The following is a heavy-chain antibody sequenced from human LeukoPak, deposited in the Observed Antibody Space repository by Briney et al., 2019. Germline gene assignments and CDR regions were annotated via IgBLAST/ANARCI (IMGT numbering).Heavy chain of an antibody. J-gene: IGHJ4*02. V-gene: IGHV3-30*03. D-gene: IGHD1-7*01. Sequence: GGSLRLSCAASGFXFSSYGIHWVRQAPGKGREWVAVISYDGSNKYYADAVKGRFTISRDNSKNTLSLQMNSLRAEDTAVYYCATAGNYRFDYWGQGTLVTVSS. CDR3: ATAGNYRFDY. CDR2: ISYDGSNK. CDR1: GFXFSSYG.